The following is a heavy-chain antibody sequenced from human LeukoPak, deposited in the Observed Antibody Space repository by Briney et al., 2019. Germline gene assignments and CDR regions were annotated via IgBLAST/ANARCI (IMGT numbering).Heavy chain of an antibody. V-gene: IGHV1-69*01. Sequence: KVSCKASGGXFXXYAXSWVRQXPXQGLEXMGGIIPIFGTANYARKFQGRVTITADESTSTAYMELSSLRSEDTAVYYCARDYYDSSGSFDYWGQGTLVTVSS. D-gene: IGHD3-22*01. CDR3: ARDYYDSSGSFDY. CDR2: IIPIFGTA. J-gene: IGHJ4*02. CDR1: GGXFXXYA.